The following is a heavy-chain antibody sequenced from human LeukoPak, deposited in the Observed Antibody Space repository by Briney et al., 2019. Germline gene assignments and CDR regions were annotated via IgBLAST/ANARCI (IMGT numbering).Heavy chain of an antibody. CDR1: GYSISSGYY. CDR3: ASVYLGDAFDI. Sequence: SETLSLTCTVSGYSISSGYYWGWIRQPPGKGLEWIGSIYHSGSTYYNPSLKSRVTISVDTSKNQFSLKLSSVTAADTAVYYCASVYLGDAFDIWGQGTMVTVSS. J-gene: IGHJ3*02. V-gene: IGHV4-38-2*02. CDR2: IYHSGST. D-gene: IGHD2-8*01.